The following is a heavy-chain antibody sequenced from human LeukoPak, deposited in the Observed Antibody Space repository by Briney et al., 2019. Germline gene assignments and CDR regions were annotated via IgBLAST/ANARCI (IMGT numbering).Heavy chain of an antibody. CDR1: GGTFSSYA. CDR2: IIPIFGTA. Sequence: SVKVSCKASGGTFSSYAISWVRQAPGQGLEWMGGIIPIFGTANYAQKFQGRVTITADESTSTAYMELSSLRSEDTAVYYCTRGREKQQLYFDYWGQGTLVTVSS. CDR3: TRGREKQQLYFDY. D-gene: IGHD6-13*01. V-gene: IGHV1-69*13. J-gene: IGHJ4*02.